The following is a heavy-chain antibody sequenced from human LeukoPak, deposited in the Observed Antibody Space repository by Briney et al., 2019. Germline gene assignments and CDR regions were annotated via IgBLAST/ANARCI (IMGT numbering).Heavy chain of an antibody. V-gene: IGHV4-39*01. D-gene: IGHD2-8*01. CDR2: IYYSGST. CDR3: ATAYGRTLDY. J-gene: IGHJ4*02. Sequence: PSETLSLTCTVAGGSISSSSYYWGWIRQPPGKGLEWIGSIYYSGSTYYDPSLKSRVTISVDTSKNQFSLKLSSVTAADTAVYYCATAYGRTLDYWGQGTLVTVS. CDR1: GGSISSSSYY.